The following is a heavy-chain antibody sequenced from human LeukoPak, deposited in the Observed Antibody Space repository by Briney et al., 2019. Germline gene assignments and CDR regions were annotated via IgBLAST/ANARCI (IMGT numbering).Heavy chain of an antibody. CDR2: IHTSGST. Sequence: SETLSLTCTVSGGSMSSYYWSFIRQPAGKGLERIGRIHTSGSTNYNPSLKSRITMSIDTSKNQFSLKLTSVTAADTAVYYCAKVSDRDSSGYYWGFEYWGQGTLVTVSS. CDR1: GGSMSSYY. CDR3: AKVSDRDSSGYYWGFEY. D-gene: IGHD3-22*01. J-gene: IGHJ4*02. V-gene: IGHV4-4*07.